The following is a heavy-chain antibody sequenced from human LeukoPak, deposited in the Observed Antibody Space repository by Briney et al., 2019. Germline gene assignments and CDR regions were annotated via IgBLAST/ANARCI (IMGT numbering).Heavy chain of an antibody. Sequence: PGGSLRLSCAASGFTFSSCGFHWVRQAPGKGLEWVAFIRYDGSNKYYADSVKGRFTISRDNSKNTLYLQMNSLRAEDTAVYYCVAVTGRPARGGVYYWGQGTLVTVSS. D-gene: IGHD6-19*01. CDR2: IRYDGSNK. J-gene: IGHJ4*02. CDR1: GFTFSSCG. CDR3: VAVTGRPARGGVYY. V-gene: IGHV3-30*02.